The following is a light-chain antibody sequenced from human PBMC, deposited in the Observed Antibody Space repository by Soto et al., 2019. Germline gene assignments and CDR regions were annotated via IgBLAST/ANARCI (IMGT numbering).Light chain of an antibody. CDR2: GAS. CDR3: QQYNNWPPKT. V-gene: IGKV3-15*01. Sequence: EIVLTHSPATLSVSTGERATLSCRASQSVSSNLAWYQQKPGQAPRLLIYGASTRATGIPARFSGSGSGTEFTLTISSLQSEDFAVYYCQQYNNWPPKTFGQGTKVDI. CDR1: QSVSSN. J-gene: IGKJ1*01.